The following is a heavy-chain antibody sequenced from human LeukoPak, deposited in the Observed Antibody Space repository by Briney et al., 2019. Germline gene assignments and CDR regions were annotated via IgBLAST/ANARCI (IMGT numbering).Heavy chain of an antibody. Sequence: SETLSLTCTVSGGSINSYYWSWIRQPAGKALEWIGRIYISGSTNYNPSLISRVTMSVDTSKNQFSLKLNSVTAADTAVYYCARLGSSYDAFDIWGQGTMVTVSS. CDR1: GGSINSYY. J-gene: IGHJ3*02. CDR2: IYISGST. CDR3: ARLGSSYDAFDI. V-gene: IGHV4-4*07. D-gene: IGHD2-15*01.